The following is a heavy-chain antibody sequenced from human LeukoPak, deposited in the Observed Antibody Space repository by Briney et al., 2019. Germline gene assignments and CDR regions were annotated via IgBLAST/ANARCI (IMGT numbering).Heavy chain of an antibody. CDR3: ARDHHSNIVATIKGQQLVREDY. V-gene: IGHV1-46*03. J-gene: IGHJ4*02. D-gene: IGHD5-12*01. Sequence: ASVKVSCKASGYTFTSYYMPWVRQAPGQGLEWMGIINPSGGSTSYAQKFQGRVTMTRDTSTSTVYMELSSLRSEDTAVYYCARDHHSNIVATIKGQQLVREDYWGQGTLVTVSS. CDR1: GYTFTSYY. CDR2: INPSGGST.